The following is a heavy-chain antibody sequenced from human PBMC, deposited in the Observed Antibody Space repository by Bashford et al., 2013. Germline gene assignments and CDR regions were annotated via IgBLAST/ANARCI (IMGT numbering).Heavy chain of an antibody. CDR2: IHHSGST. CDR1: GGSISSSY. Sequence: SETLSLTCTVSGGSISSSYWAWIRQPPGKGLEWLGYIHHSGSTNYNPSLKSRVTISVDTSKTQFSLKLTSVTAADTAVYYCARHYGYYYYYGMDVWGQGTTVTVSS. V-gene: IGHV4-59*08. CDR3: ARHYGYYYYYGMDV. D-gene: IGHD3-16*01. J-gene: IGHJ6*02.